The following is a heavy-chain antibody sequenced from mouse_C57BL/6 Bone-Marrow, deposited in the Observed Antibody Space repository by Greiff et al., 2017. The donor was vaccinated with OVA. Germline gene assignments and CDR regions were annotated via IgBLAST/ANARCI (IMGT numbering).Heavy chain of an antibody. CDR2: ISSGSSTI. Sequence: EVMLVESGGGLVKPGGSLKLSCAASGFTFSDYGMHWVRQAPEKGLEWVAYISSGSSTIYYADTVKGRFTISRDNAKNTLFLQMTSLWSEDTAMYYCATGDGYYFDYWGQGTTLTVSS. CDR1: GFTFSDYG. CDR3: ATGDGYYFDY. V-gene: IGHV5-17*01. J-gene: IGHJ2*01. D-gene: IGHD2-3*01.